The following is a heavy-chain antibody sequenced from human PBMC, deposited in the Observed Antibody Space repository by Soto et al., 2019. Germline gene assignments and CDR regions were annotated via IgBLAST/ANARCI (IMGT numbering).Heavy chain of an antibody. D-gene: IGHD4-17*01. CDR1: GGTFSSYA. V-gene: IGHV1-69*13. CDR3: ARGFTTVTSAFDI. CDR2: IIPIFGTA. J-gene: IGHJ3*02. Sequence: SVKVSCKASGGTFSSYAISWVRQAPGQGLEWMGGIIPIFGTANYAQKFQGRVTITADESTSTAYMELSSLRSEDTAVYYRARGFTTVTSAFDIWGQGTMVTVSS.